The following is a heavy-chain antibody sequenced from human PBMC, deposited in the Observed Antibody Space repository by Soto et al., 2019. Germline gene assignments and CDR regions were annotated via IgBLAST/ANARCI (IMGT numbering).Heavy chain of an antibody. CDR2: IYPGDSDT. D-gene: IGHD2-2*01. V-gene: IGHV5-51*01. CDR3: ARHGVTPHCSSTSCPDYYYYYYMDV. CDR1: GYSFTSYW. Sequence: PGESLKISCKGSGYSFTSYWIGWVRQMPGKGLEWMGIIYPGDSDTRYSPSFQGQVTISADKSISTAYLQWSSLKASDTAMYYCARHGVTPHCSSTSCPDYYYYYYMDVWGKGTTVTVSS. J-gene: IGHJ6*03.